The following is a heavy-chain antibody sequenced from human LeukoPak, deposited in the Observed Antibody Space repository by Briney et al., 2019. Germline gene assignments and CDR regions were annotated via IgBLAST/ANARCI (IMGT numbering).Heavy chain of an antibody. D-gene: IGHD3-22*01. J-gene: IGHJ6*02. Sequence: SETLSLTCTVSGYSISSGHFWSWIRQPPGKGLGWIGYIYYSGSTNYNPSLKSRVTISVDTSKNQFSLKLSSVTAADTAVYYCARGRYYYDSSGYYYVRDYYYYGMDVWGQGTTVTVSS. CDR3: ARGRYYYDSSGYYYVRDYYYYGMDV. V-gene: IGHV4-61*01. CDR1: GYSISSGHF. CDR2: IYYSGST.